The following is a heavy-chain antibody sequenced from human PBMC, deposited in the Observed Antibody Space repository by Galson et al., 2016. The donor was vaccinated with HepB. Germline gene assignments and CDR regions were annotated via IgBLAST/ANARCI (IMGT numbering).Heavy chain of an antibody. CDR2: ISHSGST. J-gene: IGHJ4*02. CDR1: GGSISFSYYY. V-gene: IGHV4-39*01. D-gene: IGHD6-25*01. Sequence: SETLSLTCVVSGGSISFSYYYWGWFRQPPGRGLEWIASISHSGSTNYNPSLKTRVTISLDASTNHFSLRLTSVTAADTAVYYCARHRGPSGVDQWGQGTRVSVSS. CDR3: ARHRGPSGVDQ.